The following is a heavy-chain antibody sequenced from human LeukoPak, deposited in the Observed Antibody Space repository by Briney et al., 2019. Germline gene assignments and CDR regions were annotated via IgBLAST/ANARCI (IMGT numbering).Heavy chain of an antibody. J-gene: IGHJ4*02. D-gene: IGHD3-22*01. V-gene: IGHV3-30-3*01. CDR3: ARGDYYDSSGYDY. CDR2: VSYDGSNK. Sequence: GGSLRLSCAASGFTFSSYAMHWVRQAPGKGLEWVAVVSYDGSNKYYADSVKGRFTISRDNSKNTLYLQMNSLRAEDTAVYYCARGDYYDSSGYDYWGQGTLVTVSS. CDR1: GFTFSSYA.